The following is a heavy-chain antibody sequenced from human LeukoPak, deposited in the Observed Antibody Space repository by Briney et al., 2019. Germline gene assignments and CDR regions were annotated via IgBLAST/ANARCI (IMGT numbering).Heavy chain of an antibody. Sequence: ASVKVSCKASVGTFSSYAISWVRQAPGQGLEWMGRIIPILGIANYAQKCQGRVTITADKSTSTAYMELSSLRSEDTAVYYCAKDYTKKWLGGFDYWGQGTLVTVSS. CDR2: IIPILGIA. D-gene: IGHD5-24*01. CDR3: AKDYTKKWLGGFDY. V-gene: IGHV1-69*04. J-gene: IGHJ4*02. CDR1: VGTFSSYA.